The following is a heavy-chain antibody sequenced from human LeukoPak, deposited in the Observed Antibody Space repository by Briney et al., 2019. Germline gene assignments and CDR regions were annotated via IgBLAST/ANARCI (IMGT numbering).Heavy chain of an antibody. CDR2: ISGSGGST. D-gene: IGHD3-10*01. J-gene: IGHJ4*02. V-gene: IGHV3-23*01. CDR1: GFTFSSYA. CDR3: AKDRILWFGEPFDY. Sequence: GGSLRLSCAASGFTFSSYAMSWVRQAPGKGLEWVSAISGSGGSTYYEHSVQRRFTISRDNSKNPLYLQMNSQRAEDTAVYYCAKDRILWFGEPFDYWGQRTLVTVSS.